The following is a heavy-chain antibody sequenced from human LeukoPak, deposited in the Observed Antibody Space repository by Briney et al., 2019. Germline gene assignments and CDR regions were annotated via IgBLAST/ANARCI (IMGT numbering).Heavy chain of an antibody. CDR3: ARDLGSSGWYYKREYNWFDP. CDR2: INHSGST. V-gene: IGHV4-34*01. Sequence: SETLSLTCAVYGGSFSGYYWSWIRQPPGKGLEWIGEINHSGSTYYNPSLKSRVTISVDTSKNQFSLKLSSVTAADTAVYYCARDLGSSGWYYKREYNWFDPWGQGTLVTVSS. D-gene: IGHD6-19*01. J-gene: IGHJ5*02. CDR1: GGSFSGYY.